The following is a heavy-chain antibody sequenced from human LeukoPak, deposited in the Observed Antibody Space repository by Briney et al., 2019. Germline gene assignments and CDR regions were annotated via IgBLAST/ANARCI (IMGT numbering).Heavy chain of an antibody. V-gene: IGHV4-4*07. D-gene: IGHD2-2*01. Sequence: SETLSLTCTVSGGSISSYYWGWIRQPAGKGLEWIGRIYTSGSTNYNPSLKSRVTMSVDTSKNQFSLKLSSVTAADTAVYYCAICTSCPHYNWFDPWGQGTLVTVSS. CDR3: AICTSCPHYNWFDP. J-gene: IGHJ5*02. CDR2: IYTSGST. CDR1: GGSISSYY.